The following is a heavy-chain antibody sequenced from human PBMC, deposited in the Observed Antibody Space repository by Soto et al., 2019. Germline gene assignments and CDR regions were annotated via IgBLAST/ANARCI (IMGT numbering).Heavy chain of an antibody. D-gene: IGHD3-3*01. V-gene: IGHV3-30*18. CDR1: GFTFSSYG. Sequence: LRLSCEASGFTFSSYGMHWVRQAPGKGLEWVAVISYDGSNKYYADSVKGRFTISRDNSKNTLYLQMNSLRAEDTAVYYCAKDASRLLEWLSRYYYGMGVWGQGTTFPVPS. CDR3: AKDASRLLEWLSRYYYGMGV. CDR2: ISYDGSNK. J-gene: IGHJ6*02.